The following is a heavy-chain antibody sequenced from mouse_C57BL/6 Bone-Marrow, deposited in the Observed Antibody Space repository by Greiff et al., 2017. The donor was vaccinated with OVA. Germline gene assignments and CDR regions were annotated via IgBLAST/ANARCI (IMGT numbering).Heavy chain of an antibody. CDR3: QGWTKGRFAD. CDR2: IHPNSGST. CDR1: GYTFTSYW. D-gene: IGHD1-1*02. Sequence: QVQLQQSGAELVKPGASVKLSCKASGYTFTSYWMHWVKQRPGQGLEWIGMIHPNSGSTNYNEKFKSKATLTVDKSSSTAYMQLSSLTSEDSAVYYCQGWTKGRFADWGQGTLVTVSA. J-gene: IGHJ3*01. V-gene: IGHV1-64*01.